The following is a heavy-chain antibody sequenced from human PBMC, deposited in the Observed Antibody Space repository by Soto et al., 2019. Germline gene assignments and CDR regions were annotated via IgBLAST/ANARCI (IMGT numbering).Heavy chain of an antibody. CDR3: AKSMPYGAYYYYGMDV. CDR2: IYYSGST. J-gene: IGHJ6*02. D-gene: IGHD2-2*01. Sequence: SETLSLTCTVSGGSISSYYWSWIRQPPGKGLEWIGYIYYSGSTNYNPSLKSRVTISVDTSKNQFSLKLSSVTAADTAVYYCAKSMPYGAYYYYGMDVWSQGTTVTVSS. V-gene: IGHV4-59*01. CDR1: GGSISSYY.